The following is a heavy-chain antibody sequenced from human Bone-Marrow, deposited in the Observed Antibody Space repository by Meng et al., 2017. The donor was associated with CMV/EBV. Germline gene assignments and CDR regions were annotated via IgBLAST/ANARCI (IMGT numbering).Heavy chain of an antibody. D-gene: IGHD6-13*01. CDR3: ARGGAAAGVYYYYYGMDV. CDR1: GFTFSSYS. J-gene: IGHJ6*02. CDR2: ISSSSSTI. Sequence: GSLKISCAASGFTFSSYSMNWVRQAPGKGLEWVSYISSSSSTIYYADSVKGRFTISRDNAKNSLYLQMNSLRAEDTAVYYCARGGAAAGVYYYYYGMDVWGQGTTVTVSS. V-gene: IGHV3-48*04.